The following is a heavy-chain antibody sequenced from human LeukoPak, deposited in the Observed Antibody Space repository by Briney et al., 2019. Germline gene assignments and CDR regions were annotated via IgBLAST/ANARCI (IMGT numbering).Heavy chain of an antibody. J-gene: IGHJ5*02. D-gene: IGHD3-3*01. CDR3: VREVSAWPKNWFDP. V-gene: IGHV3-23*01. Sequence: GGSLRLSCAGSGFTFRSYAMSWVSQSPVKGLEWVSAISDSGDGTYYADSVKARFTISRDNSKNTVYLEMSSLRAEDTAVYYCVREVSAWPKNWFDPWGQGTLVTVSS. CDR1: GFTFRSYA. CDR2: ISDSGDGT.